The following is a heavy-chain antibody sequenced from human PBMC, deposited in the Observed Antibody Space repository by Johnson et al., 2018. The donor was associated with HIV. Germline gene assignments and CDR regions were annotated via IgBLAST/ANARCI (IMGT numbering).Heavy chain of an antibody. J-gene: IGHJ3*02. CDR3: ARDQSEVDAFDI. Sequence: QVQLVESGGGLVQPGGSLRLSCGASGFTFSDNWMQWVRQVPGKGLEWVSYISSSGSTIDYEDSVKGRFTISRDNAKNSLYLQMNSLRAEDTAVYYCARDQSEVDAFDIWGQGTMVTVSS. CDR1: GFTFSDNW. CDR2: ISSSGSTI. V-gene: IGHV3-11*04.